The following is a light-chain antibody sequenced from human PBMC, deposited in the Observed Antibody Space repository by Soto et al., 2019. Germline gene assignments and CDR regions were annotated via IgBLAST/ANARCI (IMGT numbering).Light chain of an antibody. CDR2: DVS. J-gene: IGLJ2*01. V-gene: IGLV2-14*03. Sequence: QSVLTQPASVSGSPGQSITISCTGTSSDVGGYNHVSWYQHHPGKAPKLIIYDVSDRPSGVSNRFSASKSGNTASLSISGLQAEDEGDYYCSSYTSDSTVVFGGGTKLTVL. CDR1: SSDVGGYNH. CDR3: SSYTSDSTVV.